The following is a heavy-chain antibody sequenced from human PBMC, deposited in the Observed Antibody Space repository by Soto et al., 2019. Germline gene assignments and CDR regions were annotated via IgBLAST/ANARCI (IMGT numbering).Heavy chain of an antibody. CDR2: IIPIFGTA. D-gene: IGHD2-2*01. V-gene: IGHV1-69*01. J-gene: IGHJ6*02. Sequence: QVQLVQSGAEVKKPASSVKVSCKAAVGTFSSYAISWVRQAPGQGLEWMGGIIPIFGTANYAQTVQGSVTITADESTRTAYMELSSLRSEDTDVYYCARDPSGEFGEIFPGVVLAATGGMDVWGQGTTVTVSS. CDR3: ARDPSGEFGEIFPGVVLAATGGMDV. CDR1: VGTFSSYA.